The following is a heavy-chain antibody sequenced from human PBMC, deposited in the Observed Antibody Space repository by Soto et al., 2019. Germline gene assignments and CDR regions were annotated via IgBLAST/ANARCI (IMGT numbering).Heavy chain of an antibody. Sequence: SETLSLTCTVSGGFVDIGGHYWSWLRLHPGEALEWIGYIFYTGDTYYNPFLKSRISISVDTSKNQFSLKLSSVTAADTAVYYCARSPGSRAYYFDYWGQGTLVTVS. J-gene: IGHJ4*02. V-gene: IGHV4-31*03. CDR1: GGFVDIGGHY. CDR3: ARSPGSRAYYFDY. D-gene: IGHD6-13*01. CDR2: IFYTGDT.